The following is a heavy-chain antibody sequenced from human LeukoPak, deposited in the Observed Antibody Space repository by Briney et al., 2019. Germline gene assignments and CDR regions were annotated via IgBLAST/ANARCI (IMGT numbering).Heavy chain of an antibody. Sequence: PSETLSLTCTVSGGSISSYYWSWIRQPPGKGLEWIGYIYYSGSTNYNPSLKSRVTISVDTSKNQFSLKLSSVTAADTAVYYCARDVLYYYGSGSSAGWFDPWGQGTLVTVSS. CDR1: GGSISSYY. V-gene: IGHV4-59*01. D-gene: IGHD3-10*01. CDR3: ARDVLYYYGSGSSAGWFDP. J-gene: IGHJ5*02. CDR2: IYYSGST.